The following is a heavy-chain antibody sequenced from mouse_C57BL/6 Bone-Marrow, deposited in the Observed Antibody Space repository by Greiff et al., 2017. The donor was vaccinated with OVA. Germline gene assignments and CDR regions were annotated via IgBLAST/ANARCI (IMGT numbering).Heavy chain of an antibody. CDR3: ARAPYYGSSYWYFDV. Sequence: EVKVVESGGGLVQSGRSLRLSCATSGFNFSDFYMEWVRQAPGKGLEWIAASRNKANDYTTEYSASVKGRFIVSRNTSQSILYLQMNALRAEDTAIYYCARAPYYGSSYWYFDVWGTGTTVTVSS. D-gene: IGHD1-1*01. J-gene: IGHJ1*03. V-gene: IGHV7-1*01. CDR2: SRNKANDYTT. CDR1: GFNFSDFY.